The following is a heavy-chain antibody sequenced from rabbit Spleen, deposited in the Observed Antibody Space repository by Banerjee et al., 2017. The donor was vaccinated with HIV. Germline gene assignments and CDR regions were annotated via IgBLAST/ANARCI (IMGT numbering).Heavy chain of an antibody. J-gene: IGHJ3*01. CDR3: ARDGAGGSYFAL. D-gene: IGHD8-1*01. CDR2: IDAVGSPST. V-gene: IGHV1S40*01. CDR1: GFSSSSVYW. Sequence: QSLEESGGDLVKPGASLTLTCTASGFSSSSVYWIYWVRQAPGKGLEWIGCIDAVGSPSTYCARWAKGRFIISRTSSTTVTLQMTSLTAADTATYFCARDGAGGSYFALWGQGTLVTVS.